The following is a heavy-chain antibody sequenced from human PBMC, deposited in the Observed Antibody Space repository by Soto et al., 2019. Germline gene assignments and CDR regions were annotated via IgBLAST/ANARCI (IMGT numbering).Heavy chain of an antibody. D-gene: IGHD1-26*01. V-gene: IGHV3-23*01. CDR1: EFTCSSYS. Sequence: GGFLRLSCAASEFTCSSYSMSWVRQATGKGLEWVSAISGIGGRTYYEDSVKGRFTISRDNSKNTLYLQMNSLRAEDTAVYYCAKGGSWDWFDPWGQGTLVTVSS. CDR2: ISGIGGRT. CDR3: AKGGSWDWFDP. J-gene: IGHJ5*02.